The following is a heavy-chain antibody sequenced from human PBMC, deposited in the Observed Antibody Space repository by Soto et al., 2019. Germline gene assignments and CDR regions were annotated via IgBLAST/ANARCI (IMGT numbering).Heavy chain of an antibody. Sequence: KPSETLSLTCDVSGDSISTSSYYWGWIRQPPGKGLEWIASIYYSGATYYNPSLQSRVTISVDTSNNRFSLTLNSLTAADTAVYFCATLAYSGYLKRWGRGSLVPVSS. CDR2: IYYSGAT. D-gene: IGHD1-26*01. CDR3: ATLAYSGYLKR. J-gene: IGHJ1*01. V-gene: IGHV4-39*02. CDR1: GDSISTSSYY.